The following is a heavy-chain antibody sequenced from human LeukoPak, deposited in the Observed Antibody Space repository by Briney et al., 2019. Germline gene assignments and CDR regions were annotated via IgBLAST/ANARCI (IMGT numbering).Heavy chain of an antibody. CDR3: AKDQGVTHGFGYYAMDV. J-gene: IGHJ6*02. D-gene: IGHD3-10*01. CDR2: IWYDGDRK. V-gene: IGHV3-33*03. CDR1: GFTFSTYG. Sequence: PGGSLRLSCAASGFTFSTYGMHWVRQAPGKGLEWLALIWYDGDRKYYEDSVKGRFTISGDKSKNTPYLQMNSLRGEDTAVYYCAKDQGVTHGFGYYAMDVWGQGTTVTVSS.